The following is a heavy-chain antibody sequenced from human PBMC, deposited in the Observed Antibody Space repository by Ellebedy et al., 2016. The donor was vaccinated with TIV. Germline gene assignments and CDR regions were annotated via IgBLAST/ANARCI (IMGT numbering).Heavy chain of an antibody. CDR1: GYSFSNFW. V-gene: IGHV5-10-1*01. J-gene: IGHJ6*02. D-gene: IGHD5-12*01. CDR2: IDSSDSYT. CDR3: ALLYTGYDSDHYYYHGLDV. Sequence: KVSCKGSGYSFSNFWLTWVRQMPGKGLEWMGKIDSSDSYTNYNPSFQGHVTISVDKSISTAYLQWSSLKASDTAMYYCALLYTGYDSDHYYYHGLDVWGQGTTVTVSS.